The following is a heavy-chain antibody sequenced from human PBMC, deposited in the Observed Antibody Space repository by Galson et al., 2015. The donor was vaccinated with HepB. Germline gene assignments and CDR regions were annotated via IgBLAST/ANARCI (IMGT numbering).Heavy chain of an antibody. V-gene: IGHV3-23*01. J-gene: IGHJ6*02. D-gene: IGHD1-1*01. CDR1: GFTFSSYA. Sequence: SLRLSCAASGFTFSSYAMSWVRQAPGKGLEWVSAISGSGGSTYYADSVKGRFTISRDNSKNTLYLQMNSLRAEDTAVYYCAKDGPRNWNVEYYYGMDVWGQGTTVTVSS. CDR2: ISGSGGST. CDR3: AKDGPRNWNVEYYYGMDV.